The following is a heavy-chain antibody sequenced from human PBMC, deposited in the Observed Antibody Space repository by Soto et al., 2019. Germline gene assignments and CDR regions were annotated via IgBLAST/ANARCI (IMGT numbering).Heavy chain of an antibody. CDR1: GGSISSSNW. CDR2: IYHRGST. Sequence: QVQLQESGPGLLKPSGTLSLTCAVSGGSISSSNWWSWVRQPPGKGLEWIGEIYHRGSTNYNPSLKIRVTISVEKSKNQFSMKLSSVTAANTAVYSCARSTRSGTTFDYWGQGTLVTVSS. D-gene: IGHD4-17*01. J-gene: IGHJ4*02. V-gene: IGHV4-4*02. CDR3: ARSTRSGTTFDY.